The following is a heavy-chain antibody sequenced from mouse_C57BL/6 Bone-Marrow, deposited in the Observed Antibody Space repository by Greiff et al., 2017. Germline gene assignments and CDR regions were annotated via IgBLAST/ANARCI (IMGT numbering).Heavy chain of an antibody. Sequence: EVKLVESEGGLVQPGGSMKLSCTASGFTFSDYYMAWVRQVPEKGLEWVANINHDGSSTYYMDTLKSSFILTSDKAKNILYLQMSSLKSEDTATYYCARDGYGTDVWGPGTSVTVSS. V-gene: IGHV5-16*01. CDR3: ARDGYGTDV. CDR1: GFTFSDYY. D-gene: IGHD1-1*01. CDR2: INHDGSST. J-gene: IGHJ1*01.